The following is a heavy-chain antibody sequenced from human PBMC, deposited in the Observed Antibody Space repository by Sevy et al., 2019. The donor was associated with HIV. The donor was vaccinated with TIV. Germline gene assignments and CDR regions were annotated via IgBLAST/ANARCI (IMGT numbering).Heavy chain of an antibody. D-gene: IGHD3-22*01. Sequence: GGSLRLSCAASGFTFSNAWMSWVRQAPGKGLEWVALIWYDGSSKYYADSVKGRLTISRDNSKNTLSLQMNSLRAEDTAVYYCARGADYFDSSGANFEYWGQGTLVTVSS. V-gene: IGHV3-33*08. CDR3: ARGADYFDSSGANFEY. CDR1: GFTFSNAW. CDR2: IWYDGSSK. J-gene: IGHJ4*02.